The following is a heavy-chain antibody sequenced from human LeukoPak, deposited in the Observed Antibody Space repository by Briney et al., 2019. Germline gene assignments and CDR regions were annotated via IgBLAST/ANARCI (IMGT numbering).Heavy chain of an antibody. Sequence: QPGGSLRLSGVPSGFTVSTNYMSWVRQAPGRGLEWVSVIYGGGDTSYADSVKGRFTISRDNSLNTVYLQMNSLRAEDTGIYYCARDGGPGGMCEFDYWGQGTLVTVSS. J-gene: IGHJ4*02. D-gene: IGHD1-26*01. CDR1: GFTVSTNY. CDR2: IYGGGDT. CDR3: ARDGGPGGMCEFDY. V-gene: IGHV3-66*01.